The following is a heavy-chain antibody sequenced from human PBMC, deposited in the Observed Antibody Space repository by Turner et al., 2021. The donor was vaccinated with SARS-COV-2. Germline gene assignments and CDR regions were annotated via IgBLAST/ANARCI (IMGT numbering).Heavy chain of an antibody. CDR2: VSSSSSYI. CDR3: AREGDDSSGYWGGD. CDR1: GFTFSSYN. Sequence: EVQLVEPGGGPVKPGGPLRLSCAASGFTFSSYNMNWVRQAPGKGLDWVASVSSSSSYIYYADSVKGGFTISRDNAKTSLYLQMNSLSAKATAVYYCAREGDDSSGYWGGDWGQGTLVTVSS. V-gene: IGHV3-21*01. D-gene: IGHD3-22*01. J-gene: IGHJ4*02.